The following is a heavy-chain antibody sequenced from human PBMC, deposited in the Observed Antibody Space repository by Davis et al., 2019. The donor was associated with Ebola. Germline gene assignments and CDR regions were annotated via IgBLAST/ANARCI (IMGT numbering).Heavy chain of an antibody. CDR2: INPNSGGT. CDR1: GYTFTGYY. V-gene: IGHV1-2*04. D-gene: IGHD4-11*01. J-gene: IGHJ6*02. Sequence: ASVKVSCKASGYTFTGYYMHWVRQAPGQGLEWMGWINPNSGGTNYAQKFQGWVTMTRDTSISTAYMELSRLRSDDTAVYYCARDLGTTVTTTGGMDVWGQGTTVTVSS. CDR3: ARDLGTTVTTTGGMDV.